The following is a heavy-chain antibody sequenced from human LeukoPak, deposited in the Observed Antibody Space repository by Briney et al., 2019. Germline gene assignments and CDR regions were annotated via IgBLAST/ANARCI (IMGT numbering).Heavy chain of an antibody. CDR2: IRYDGSNK. D-gene: IGHD3-16*01. CDR3: AKIIMQIDDAFDI. CDR1: GFTFSSYG. V-gene: IGHV3-30*02. J-gene: IGHJ3*02. Sequence: GGSLRLSCAASGFTFSSYGMHWVRQAPGKGLEWVAFIRYDGSNKYYADSVKGRFTISRDNSKNTLYLQMNSLRAEDTAVYYCAKIIMQIDDAFDIWGQGTMVTVSS.